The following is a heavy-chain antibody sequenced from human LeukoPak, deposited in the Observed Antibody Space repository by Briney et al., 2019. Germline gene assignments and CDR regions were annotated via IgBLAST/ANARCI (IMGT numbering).Heavy chain of an antibody. CDR1: GFTFVDYG. Sequence: GGSLRLSCATSGFTFVDYGLSWVRRAPGKGLEWLCAINYNGAITDYADSVKGRFTISRDNAKNSLYLRMDSLRAEDTALYYCARDRLGPSYSVSHFDLWGQGTLVTVSS. CDR2: INYNGAIT. CDR3: ARDRLGPSYSVSHFDL. J-gene: IGHJ4*02. V-gene: IGHV3-20*04. D-gene: IGHD6-13*01.